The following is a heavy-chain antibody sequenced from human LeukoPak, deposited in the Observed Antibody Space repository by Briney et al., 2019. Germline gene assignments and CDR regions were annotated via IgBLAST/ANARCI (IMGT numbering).Heavy chain of an antibody. J-gene: IGHJ6*03. CDR3: ARTRFCGNSGCYFYMDV. V-gene: IGHV3-33*08. D-gene: IGHD2-2*01. Sequence: GGSLRLSCAASGFTFSSYSMNWVRQAPGKGLEWVAVVWFDRSNDYYADSVKGRFTISRDNSKNTLYLHMNTLRAEDTAVYYCARTRFCGNSGCYFYMDVWGKGTRVIVSS. CDR2: VWFDRSND. CDR1: GFTFSSYS.